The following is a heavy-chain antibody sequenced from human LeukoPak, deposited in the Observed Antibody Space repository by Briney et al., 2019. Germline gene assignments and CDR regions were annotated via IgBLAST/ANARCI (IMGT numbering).Heavy chain of an antibody. D-gene: IGHD6-19*01. V-gene: IGHV3-30*18. CDR3: AKGPAIAVADHTFDH. CDR1: GFTFSSYG. Sequence: GGSLRLPCAASGFTFSSYGTHWVRQAPGKGLEWVAVISYDGSNKYYADSVKGRFTISRDNSKNTLYLQMNSLRAEDTAVYYCAKGPAIAVADHTFDHWGQGTLVTVSS. J-gene: IGHJ4*02. CDR2: ISYDGSNK.